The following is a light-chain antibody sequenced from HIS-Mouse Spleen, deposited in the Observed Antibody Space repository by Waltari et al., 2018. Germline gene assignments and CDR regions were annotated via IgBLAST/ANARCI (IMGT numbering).Light chain of an antibody. Sequence: QSALTQPASVSGSPGQSITISCTGTSSDVGSYNLVSWYQQHPGKAPKLMIYEGSKRTSGVSNRFSGSKSGNTASLTISGLQAEDEADYYCCSYAGSYTVVFGGGTKLTVL. V-gene: IGLV2-23*01. CDR1: SSDVGSYNL. CDR2: EGS. J-gene: IGLJ2*01. CDR3: CSYAGSYTVV.